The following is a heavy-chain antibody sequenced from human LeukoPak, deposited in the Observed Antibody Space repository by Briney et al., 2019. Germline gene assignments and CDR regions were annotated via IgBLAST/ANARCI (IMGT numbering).Heavy chain of an antibody. V-gene: IGHV3-21*01. D-gene: IGHD5-24*01. CDR3: AREKLRDGAFDI. CDR2: ISSSSSYI. J-gene: IGHJ3*02. Sequence: PGGSLRLSCAASGFTFTSYSMNWVRQAPGKGLEWVSSISSSSSYIYYADSVKGRFTISRDNAKNSLYLQMSSLRAEDTAVYYCAREKLRDGAFDIWGQGTMVTVSS. CDR1: GFTFTSYS.